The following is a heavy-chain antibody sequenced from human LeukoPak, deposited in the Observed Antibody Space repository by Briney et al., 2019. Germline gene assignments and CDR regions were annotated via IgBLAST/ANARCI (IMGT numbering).Heavy chain of an antibody. V-gene: IGHV1-18*01. CDR1: GYTFTSYG. CDR3: AREWLGGFDY. Sequence: ASVKVSFTASGYTFTSYGISWMRQAPGQGLEWMGWVSAYNGNTNYAQKLQGRVTMTTDTSTSTAYMELRSLRSDDTAVYYCAREWLGGFDYWGQGTLVTVSS. CDR2: VSAYNGNT. D-gene: IGHD6-19*01. J-gene: IGHJ4*02.